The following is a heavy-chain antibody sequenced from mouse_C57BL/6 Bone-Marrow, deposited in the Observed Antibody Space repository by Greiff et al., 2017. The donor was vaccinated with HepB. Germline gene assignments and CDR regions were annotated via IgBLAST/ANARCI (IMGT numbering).Heavy chain of an antibody. CDR3: AREVLLYYYAMDY. J-gene: IGHJ4*01. V-gene: IGHV14-3*01. CDR1: GFNIKNTY. Sequence: EVMLVESVAELVRPGASVKLSCTASGFNIKNTYMHWVKQRPEQGLEWIGRIDPANGNTKYDPKFQGKATITADTSSNTAYLQLSSLTSEYTAIYYCAREVLLYYYAMDYWGQGTSVTVSS. CDR2: IDPANGNT. D-gene: IGHD2-1*01.